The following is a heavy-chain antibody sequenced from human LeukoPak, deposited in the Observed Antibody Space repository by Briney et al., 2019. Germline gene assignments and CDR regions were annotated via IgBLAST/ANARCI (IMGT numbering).Heavy chain of an antibody. J-gene: IGHJ4*02. Sequence: PSETLSLTCAVYGGSFSGYYWSWIRQPPGKGPEWIGEINHSGSTNYNPSLKSRVTISVDTSKSQFSLKLSSVTAADTAVYYCARAMSGWNPRNDYFDYWGQGTLVTVSS. CDR1: GGSFSGYY. V-gene: IGHV4-34*09. D-gene: IGHD1-1*01. CDR3: ARAMSGWNPRNDYFDY. CDR2: INHSGST.